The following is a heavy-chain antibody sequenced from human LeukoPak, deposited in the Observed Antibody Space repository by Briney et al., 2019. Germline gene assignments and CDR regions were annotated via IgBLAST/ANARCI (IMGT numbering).Heavy chain of an antibody. CDR2: MNPSSGNT. J-gene: IGHJ5*02. CDR1: GYTFTSYD. Sequence: ASVKVSCKASGYTFTSYDINWVRQATGQGLEWMGWMNPSSGNTGYAQKFQGRVTMTRNTSISTAYMELSGLRSEDTAVYYCARGVGYCSGGSCYYNWFDPWGQGTLVTVSS. CDR3: ARGVGYCSGGSCYYNWFDP. D-gene: IGHD2-15*01. V-gene: IGHV1-8*01.